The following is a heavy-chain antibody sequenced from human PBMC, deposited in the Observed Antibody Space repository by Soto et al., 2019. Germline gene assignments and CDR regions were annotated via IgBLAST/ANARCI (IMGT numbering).Heavy chain of an antibody. Sequence: GGSLRLSCTASGFTFSSYAMNWVRQAPGKGLEWVSAISGRGDNTYFADSVKGRSTISRDNSKNTLYLQMNSLRAEDTAIYFCANTHDYGQEGYWGQGTLVTVSS. CDR1: GFTFSSYA. J-gene: IGHJ4*02. CDR3: ANTHDYGQEGY. V-gene: IGHV3-23*01. CDR2: ISGRGDNT. D-gene: IGHD5-12*01.